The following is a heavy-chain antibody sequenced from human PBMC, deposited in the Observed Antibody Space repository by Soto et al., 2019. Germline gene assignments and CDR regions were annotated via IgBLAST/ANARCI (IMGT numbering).Heavy chain of an antibody. CDR1: GFSFGDYG. CDR2: ISWSGGSI. Sequence: PGGSLRLSCTASGFSFGDYGMHWVRQLPGKGLEWVSGISWSGGSIGYADSVKGRFSISRDNAKKSLYLQMNSLRPEDTALYYCAKSTGGTANGMDVWGQGTTVTVSS. CDR3: AKSTGGTANGMDV. J-gene: IGHJ6*02. V-gene: IGHV3-9*01. D-gene: IGHD2-8*02.